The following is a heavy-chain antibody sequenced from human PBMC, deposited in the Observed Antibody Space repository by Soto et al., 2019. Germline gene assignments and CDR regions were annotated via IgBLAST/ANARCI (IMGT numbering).Heavy chain of an antibody. V-gene: IGHV3-74*01. CDR2: INMDGSST. CDR1: GVPFSGDW. Sequence: GGSLRLSCAASGVPFSGDWMHWVRQAAGKGLVWVSRINMDGSSTNYADSVKGRFTISRGNAKNTLYLQMNSLRVDDTAVYYCARERPVGYSYGYLDYWGQGTLVTVSS. CDR3: ARERPVGYSYGYLDY. J-gene: IGHJ4*02. D-gene: IGHD5-18*01.